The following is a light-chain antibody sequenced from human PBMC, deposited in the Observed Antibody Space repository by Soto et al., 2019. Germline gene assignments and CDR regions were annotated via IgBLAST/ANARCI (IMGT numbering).Light chain of an antibody. Sequence: IVMTQSPATLSVSPWERATLSCRASQSVICKLAWYQQNPGQAPRLLIHGASTRATGIPARFSGSGSGTEFTLNISSLKSEDFAVYYCQQYNNWPLTYGQGTQLEIK. J-gene: IGKJ5*01. CDR2: GAS. CDR1: QSVICK. V-gene: IGKV3-15*01. CDR3: QQYNNWPLT.